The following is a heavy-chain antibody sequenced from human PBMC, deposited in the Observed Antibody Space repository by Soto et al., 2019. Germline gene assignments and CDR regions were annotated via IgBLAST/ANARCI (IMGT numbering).Heavy chain of an antibody. Sequence: QVQLQESGPGLVKPSETLSLTCTVSGGSITSFFWSWIRQPPGKGLEWIAYISSSGSTKYNPSLKSRVTISLDTSKNQFSLITISVTAADTAVYYCARLAPRDGDPKTVRAFDIWGQGTMVTVSS. CDR2: ISSSGST. D-gene: IGHD1-1*01. J-gene: IGHJ3*02. V-gene: IGHV4-59*01. CDR1: GGSITSFF. CDR3: ARLAPRDGDPKTVRAFDI.